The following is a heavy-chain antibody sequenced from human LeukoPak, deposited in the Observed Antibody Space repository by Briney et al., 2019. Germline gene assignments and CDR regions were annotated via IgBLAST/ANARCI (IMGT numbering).Heavy chain of an antibody. CDR3: ARESVRAWFDP. CDR1: GFTVSSDS. CDR2: ISSSSYI. J-gene: IGHJ5*02. Sequence: GDSLRLSCAASGFTVSSDSMTWVRQAPGKGLECGSSISSSSYIYYADSVKGRFAISRDNAKNSLYLQMNSLRAEDTAVYYCARESVRAWFDPWGQGALVTVSS. D-gene: IGHD3-16*02. V-gene: IGHV3-21*01.